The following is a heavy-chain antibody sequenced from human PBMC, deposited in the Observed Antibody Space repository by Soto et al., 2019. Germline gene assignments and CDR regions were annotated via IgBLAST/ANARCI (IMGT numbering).Heavy chain of an antibody. CDR3: ARSKRVVIRYYMDV. D-gene: IGHD3-22*01. CDR2: INHSGST. CDR1: GGSFSGYY. V-gene: IGHV4-34*01. Sequence: SETLSLTCAVYGGSFSGYYWSWIRQPPGKGLEWIGEINHSGSTNYNPSLKSRVTISVDTSKNQFSLKLSSVTAADTAVYYCARSKRVVIRYYMDVWGKGTTVTVSS. J-gene: IGHJ6*03.